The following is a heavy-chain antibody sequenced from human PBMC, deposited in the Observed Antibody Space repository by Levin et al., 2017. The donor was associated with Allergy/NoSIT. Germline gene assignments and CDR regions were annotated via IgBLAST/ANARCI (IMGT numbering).Heavy chain of an antibody. CDR2: ISYDASNK. V-gene: IGHV3-30*09. J-gene: IGHJ5*02. CDR1: GFTFSNYA. CDR3: ARERDAVTGRNWFDP. Sequence: LSLTCAASGFTFSNYAVHWVRQAPDKGLEWLAVISYDASNKYYADSVKGRFAISRDNSKNTLYLQMNSLRAEDTAVYYCARERDAVTGRNWFDPWGQGTLVTVSS. D-gene: IGHD6-19*01.